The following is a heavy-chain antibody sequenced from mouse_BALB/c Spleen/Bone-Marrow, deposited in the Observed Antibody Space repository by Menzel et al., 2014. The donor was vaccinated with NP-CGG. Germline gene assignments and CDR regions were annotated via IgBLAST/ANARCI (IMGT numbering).Heavy chain of an antibody. D-gene: IGHD2-14*01. J-gene: IGHJ3*01. CDR1: GYTFTSYY. V-gene: IGHV1S56*01. CDR2: IYPGNVNT. CDR3: ARGGYDGAWFTY. Sequence: QVQLQQSGPELVKPGASVRISCKASGYTFTSYYKHWVKQRPGQGLEWIGWIYPGNVNTKYNEKFKDKATLTADKSSSTAYMQLSSLTSEDSAVYFCARGGYDGAWFTYWGQGTLVTVSA.